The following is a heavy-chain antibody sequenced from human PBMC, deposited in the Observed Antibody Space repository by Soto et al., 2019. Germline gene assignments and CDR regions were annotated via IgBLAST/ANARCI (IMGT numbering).Heavy chain of an antibody. Sequence: SVKVSCKASGYTFTTYGISWVRQAPGQGLEWMGGIIPIFGTANYAQKFQGRVTITADKSTSTAYMELSSLRSEDTAVYYCARDHDSGIVVVPGSFDYWGQGTLVTVSS. CDR1: GYTFTTYG. V-gene: IGHV1-69*06. J-gene: IGHJ4*02. CDR3: ARDHDSGIVVVPGSFDY. D-gene: IGHD3-22*01. CDR2: IIPIFGTA.